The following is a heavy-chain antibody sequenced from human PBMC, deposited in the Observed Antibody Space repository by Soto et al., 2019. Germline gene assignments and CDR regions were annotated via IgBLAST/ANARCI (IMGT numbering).Heavy chain of an antibody. D-gene: IGHD3-9*01. CDR2: IYYSGST. V-gene: IGHV4-31*03. CDR1: GGSISSGGYY. CDR3: AGGIQGYDILTGFRSRWYFDY. J-gene: IGHJ4*02. Sequence: PSETLSLTCTVSGGSISSGGYYWSWIRQHPGKGLEWIGYIYYSGSTYYNTSLKSRVTISVDTSKNQFSLKLSSVTAADTAVYYCAGGIQGYDILTGFRSRWYFDYWGQGTLVTVSS.